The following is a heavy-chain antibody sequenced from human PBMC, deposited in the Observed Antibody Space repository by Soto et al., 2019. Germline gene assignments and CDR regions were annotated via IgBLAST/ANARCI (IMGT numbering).Heavy chain of an antibody. CDR1: GGSISSYY. V-gene: IGHV4-59*01. D-gene: IGHD4-17*01. J-gene: IGHJ4*02. Sequence: SETLSLTCTVSGGSISSYYWSWIRQPPGKGLEWIGYIYYSGSTNYNPSLKSRVTISVDTSKNQFSLKLSSVTAADTAVYYCARDPDGDYYFAYWGQGTLVTVSS. CDR3: ARDPDGDYYFAY. CDR2: IYYSGST.